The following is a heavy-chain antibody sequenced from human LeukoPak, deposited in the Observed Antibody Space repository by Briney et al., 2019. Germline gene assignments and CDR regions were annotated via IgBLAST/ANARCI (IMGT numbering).Heavy chain of an antibody. CDR2: IVVGSGNT. CDR3: AASPDYYDSSGYPYYFDY. Sequence: SVKVSCRASGFTFTSSAVQWVRQARGQRLEWIGWIVVGSGNTNYAQKFQERVTITRDMSTSTAYMELSSLRSEDTAVYYCAASPDYYDSSGYPYYFDYWGQGTLVTVSS. V-gene: IGHV1-58*01. CDR1: GFTFTSSA. J-gene: IGHJ4*02. D-gene: IGHD3-22*01.